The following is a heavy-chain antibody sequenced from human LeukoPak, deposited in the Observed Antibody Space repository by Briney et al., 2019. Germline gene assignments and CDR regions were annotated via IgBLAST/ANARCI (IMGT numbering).Heavy chain of an antibody. D-gene: IGHD4-17*01. V-gene: IGHV4-59*08. Sequence: SETLSLTCTVSGGSISSYYWSWIRQPPGKGLEWIGYIYYSGSTNYNPSLKSRVTISVDTSKNQFSLKLSPVTAADTAVYYCARHPSDYGDYYYYGMDVWGQGTTVTVSS. CDR2: IYYSGST. CDR1: GGSISSYY. CDR3: ARHPSDYGDYYYYGMDV. J-gene: IGHJ6*02.